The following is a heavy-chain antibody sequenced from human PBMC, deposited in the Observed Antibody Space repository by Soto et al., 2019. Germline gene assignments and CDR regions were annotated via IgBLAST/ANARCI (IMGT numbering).Heavy chain of an antibody. V-gene: IGHV3-30*18. CDR2: ISYDGSNK. J-gene: IGHJ4*02. CDR3: AKGTLYYYDSSGSLGRGGFDY. CDR1: GFTFSSYG. D-gene: IGHD3-22*01. Sequence: GGSLRLSCAASGFTFSSYGMHWVRQAPGKGLEWVAVISYDGSNKYYADSVKGRFTISRDNSKNTLYLQMNSLRAEDTAVYYCAKGTLYYYDSSGSLGRGGFDYWGQGTLVTVSS.